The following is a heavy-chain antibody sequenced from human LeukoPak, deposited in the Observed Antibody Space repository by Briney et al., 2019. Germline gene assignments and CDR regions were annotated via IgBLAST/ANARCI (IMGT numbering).Heavy chain of an antibody. CDR3: ARDDGYYYDSSGYDPGAFDI. Sequence: PGRSLRLSCAASGFTFSSYAMHWVRQAPGKGLEWVAVISYDGSNKYYADSVKGRFTISRDNSKNTLYLQINSLRAEDTAVYYCARDDGYYYDSSGYDPGAFDIWGQGIMVTVSS. CDR2: ISYDGSNK. CDR1: GFTFSSYA. D-gene: IGHD3-22*01. J-gene: IGHJ3*02. V-gene: IGHV3-30*04.